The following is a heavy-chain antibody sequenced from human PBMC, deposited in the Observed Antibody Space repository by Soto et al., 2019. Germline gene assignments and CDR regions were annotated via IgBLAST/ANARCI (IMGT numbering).Heavy chain of an antibody. CDR3: ARGSNYEDYGMDV. CDR1: GGTFSSYA. V-gene: IGHV1-3*01. D-gene: IGHD4-4*01. J-gene: IGHJ6*02. Sequence: ASVKVSCKASGGTFSSYAISWVRQAPGQRLDWMGWINSGNANTKYSQKFQGRVTITRDTSASTAYMELSSLRSEDTAIYYCARGSNYEDYGMDVWGQGTTVTVSS. CDR2: INSGNANT.